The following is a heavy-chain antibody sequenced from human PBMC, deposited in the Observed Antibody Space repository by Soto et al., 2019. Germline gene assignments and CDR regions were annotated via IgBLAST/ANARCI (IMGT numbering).Heavy chain of an antibody. CDR2: IYPGDSET. CDR1: GYKFTAYW. Sequence: PGESLKISCEASGYKFTAYWIGWVRQMHGKGLEWMGIIYPGDSETRYSPSFQGQVTISVDKSNRTAYLQWNSLEASDTAIYYCARHIGVAVAGTRWYFDLWGRGTLVTVS. V-gene: IGHV5-51*01. D-gene: IGHD6-19*01. CDR3: ARHIGVAVAGTRWYFDL. J-gene: IGHJ2*01.